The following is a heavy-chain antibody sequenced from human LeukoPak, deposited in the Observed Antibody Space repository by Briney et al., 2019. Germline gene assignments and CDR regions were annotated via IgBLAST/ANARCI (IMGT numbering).Heavy chain of an antibody. J-gene: IGHJ4*02. Sequence: PGGSLRLSCAASGFTFNSYVMHWVRQAPGKGPERVAVIEYDENRKYYEDSVKGRFTISRDNSKNMLYLQINSLTTEDTAVYYCARGYGENSDYHLKYWGQGTLVTVSS. CDR1: GFTFNSYV. V-gene: IGHV3-30*03. CDR3: ARGYGENSDYHLKY. CDR2: IEYDENRK. D-gene: IGHD4-11*01.